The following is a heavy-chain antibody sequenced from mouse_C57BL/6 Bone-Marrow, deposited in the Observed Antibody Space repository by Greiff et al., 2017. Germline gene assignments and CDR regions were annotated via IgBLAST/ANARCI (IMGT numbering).Heavy chain of an antibody. J-gene: IGHJ1*03. CDR1: GYTFTGYW. CDR3: ARRVYYGSNHWYFDV. CDR2: ILPGSGST. D-gene: IGHD1-1*01. Sequence: VKLMESGAELMKPGASVKLSCKATGYTFTGYWIAWVKQRPGHGLEWIGEILPGSGSTNYNEKFKGKATFTADTSSNTAYMQPSSLTTEDSAIYSGARRVYYGSNHWYFDVWGKGTTVTVSS. V-gene: IGHV1-9*01.